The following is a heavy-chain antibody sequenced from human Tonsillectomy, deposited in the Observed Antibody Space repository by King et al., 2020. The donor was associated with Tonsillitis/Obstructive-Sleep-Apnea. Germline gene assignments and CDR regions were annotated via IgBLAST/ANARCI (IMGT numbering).Heavy chain of an antibody. V-gene: IGHV3-21*01. Sequence: VQLVESGGGLVKPGGSLRLSCAASGFTFSRYSMNWVRQAPGKGLEWVSFISSSIIYIYYADSVKGRFTISRDNAKNSLYLQMNSLRAEDTAVYYCARGEGGSDYYYYMDVWGKGTTVTVSS. CDR3: ARGEGGSDYYYYMDV. J-gene: IGHJ6*03. CDR1: GFTFSRYS. D-gene: IGHD3-16*01. CDR2: ISSSIIYI.